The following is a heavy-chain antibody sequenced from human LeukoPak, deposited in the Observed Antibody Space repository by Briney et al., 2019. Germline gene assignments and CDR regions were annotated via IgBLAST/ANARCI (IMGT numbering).Heavy chain of an antibody. CDR2: ISYDGSNK. J-gene: IGHJ4*02. D-gene: IGHD3-10*01. V-gene: IGHV3-30*04. CDR3: ARGATYYSGSSSYYHSF. CDR1: GFTFTSYA. Sequence: GGSLRLSCAASGFTFTSYAMHWVRQAPAKGLEWVAAISYDGSNKNYADSVKGRFTISRDNSKNTLFLEMNSLRAEDTAVYYCARGATYYSGSSSYYHSFWGQGTLVTVSS.